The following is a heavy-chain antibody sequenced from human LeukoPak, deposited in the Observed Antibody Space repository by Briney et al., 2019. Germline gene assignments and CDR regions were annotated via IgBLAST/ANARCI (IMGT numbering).Heavy chain of an antibody. CDR2: ISGSGGST. CDR3: AKDQYGDSFDY. CDR1: GFTFRSYA. Sequence: GGSLRLSCAASGFTFRSYAMSWVRQAPGEGLEWVSTISGSGGSTYYADSVKGRFTISRDNSKNTLYLQMNSLRAEDTATYYCAKDQYGDSFDYWGQGTLVTVSS. V-gene: IGHV3-23*01. J-gene: IGHJ4*02. D-gene: IGHD4-17*01.